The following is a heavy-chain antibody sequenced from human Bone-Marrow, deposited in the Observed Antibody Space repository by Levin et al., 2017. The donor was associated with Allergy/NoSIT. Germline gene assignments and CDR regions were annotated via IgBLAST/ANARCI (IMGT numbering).Heavy chain of an antibody. V-gene: IGHV3-15*01. CDR2: IKSRAGGGTA. Sequence: GGSLRLSCIASGFTFSSAYMTWVRQAPGKGLEWVAHIKSRAGGGTADYGAPVKGRFTISRDDSKSTLYLQMDSLKSEDTGVYFCTWSYYGRYDSWGQGSLVTVSS. CDR3: TWSYYGRYDS. D-gene: IGHD1-26*01. CDR1: GFTFSSAY. J-gene: IGHJ5*01.